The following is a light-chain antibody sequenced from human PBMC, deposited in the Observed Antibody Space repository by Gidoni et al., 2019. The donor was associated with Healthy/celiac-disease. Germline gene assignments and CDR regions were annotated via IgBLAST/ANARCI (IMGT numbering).Light chain of an antibody. J-gene: IGKJ1*01. CDR2: TAS. CDR1: QSISSW. Sequence: DIQMTPSPSTLSASVGDRVTITCRASQSISSWLAWYQQKPGKAPKLLIYTASSLESGVPSRFSGSGSGTEFTLTISSLQPDDFATYYCQQYNSYSWTFGQGTKVEIK. CDR3: QQYNSYSWT. V-gene: IGKV1-5*03.